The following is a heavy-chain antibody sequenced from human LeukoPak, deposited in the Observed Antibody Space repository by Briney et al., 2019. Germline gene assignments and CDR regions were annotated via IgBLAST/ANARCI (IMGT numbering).Heavy chain of an antibody. D-gene: IGHD6-19*01. J-gene: IGHJ6*02. CDR3: ARQQWLVLYYYYGMDF. Sequence: ASVKVSCKASGYTFTSYGISWVRQAPRQGLEWMGWISAYNGNTNYAQKLQGRVTMTTDTSTSTAYMELRSLRSDDTAVYYCARQQWLVLYYYYGMDFWGQGTTVTVSS. CDR2: ISAYNGNT. CDR1: GYTFTSYG. V-gene: IGHV1-18*01.